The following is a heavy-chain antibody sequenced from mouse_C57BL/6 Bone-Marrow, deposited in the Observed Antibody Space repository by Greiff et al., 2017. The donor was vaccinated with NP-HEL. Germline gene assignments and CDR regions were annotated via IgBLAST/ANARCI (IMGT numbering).Heavy chain of an antibody. Sequence: VVRPGSSVKMSCKTSGYTFTSYGINWVKQRPGQGLEWIGYIYIGNGYTEYNEKFKGKATLTSDTSSSTAYMQLSSLTSEDSAIYFCARNDGYYVADYFDYWGQGTTLTVSS. CDR3: ARNDGYYVADYFDY. CDR1: GYTFTSYG. J-gene: IGHJ2*01. CDR2: IYIGNGYT. D-gene: IGHD2-3*01. V-gene: IGHV1-58*01.